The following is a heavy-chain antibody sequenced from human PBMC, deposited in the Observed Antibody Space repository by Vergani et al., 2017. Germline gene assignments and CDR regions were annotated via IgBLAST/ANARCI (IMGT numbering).Heavy chain of an antibody. CDR3: ARRSSDYGMDV. J-gene: IGHJ6*02. CDR2: IYYSGSP. V-gene: IGHV4-39*01. D-gene: IGHD6-19*01. Sequence: QLQLQESGPGLVKPSETLSLTCTVSGGSISSSSYYWGWIRQPPGKGLEWIGSIYYSGSPYYNPSLKSRVTISVDTSKNQFSLKLSSVTAADTAVYYCARRSSDYGMDVWGQGTTVTVSS. CDR1: GGSISSSSYY.